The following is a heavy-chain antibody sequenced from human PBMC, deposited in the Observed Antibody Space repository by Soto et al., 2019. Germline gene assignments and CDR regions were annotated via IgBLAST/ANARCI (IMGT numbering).Heavy chain of an antibody. CDR3: ATVRSGAGRVHH. J-gene: IGHJ1*01. CDR2: IYHSGST. CDR1: GGSISSGGYY. D-gene: IGHD1-26*01. V-gene: IGHV4-30-4*08. Sequence: QVQLQESGPGLVKPSQTLSLTCTVSGGSISSGGYYWSWIRQPPGKGLEWIGYIYHSGSTYYNPSPKNRVTISVDTTKYLFSLKLSSVTAADTAVYSCATVRSGAGRVHHWGQGTLVTVSS.